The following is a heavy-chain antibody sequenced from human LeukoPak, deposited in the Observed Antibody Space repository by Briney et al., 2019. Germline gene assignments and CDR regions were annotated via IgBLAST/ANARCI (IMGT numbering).Heavy chain of an antibody. Sequence: SETLSLTCTVSGGSISSYYWSWIRQPPGKGLEWIGYIYYSGSTNYNPSLKSRVTIPVDTSKNQFSLKLSSVTAADTAVYYCARDLAAGYYDSSGYYYYYYYYMDVWGKGTTVTVSS. CDR1: GGSISSYY. CDR2: IYYSGST. V-gene: IGHV4-59*01. J-gene: IGHJ6*03. D-gene: IGHD3-22*01. CDR3: ARDLAAGYYDSSGYYYYYYYYMDV.